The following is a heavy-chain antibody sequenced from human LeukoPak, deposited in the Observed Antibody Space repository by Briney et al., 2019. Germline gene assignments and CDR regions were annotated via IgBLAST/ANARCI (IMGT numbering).Heavy chain of an antibody. J-gene: IGHJ4*02. CDR2: IYYSGST. CDR1: GGSISSGDYY. D-gene: IGHD3-22*01. CDR3: ASTYYYDSSGEPYYFDY. Sequence: TLSLTCTVSGGSISSGDYYWSWIRQPPGKGLEWIGYIYYSGSTYYNPSLKSRVTISVDTSKNQFSLKLSSVTAADTAVYYCASTYYYDSSGEPYYFDYWGQGTLVTVSS. V-gene: IGHV4-30-4*08.